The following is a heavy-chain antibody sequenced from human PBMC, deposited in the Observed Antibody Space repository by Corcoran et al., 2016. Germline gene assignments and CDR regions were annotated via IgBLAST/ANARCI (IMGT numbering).Heavy chain of an antibody. J-gene: IGHJ4*02. CDR3: ATEYRGYASYFDY. V-gene: IGHV3-43*01. D-gene: IGHD5-12*01. Sequence: EVQLVESGGAGVQPGGSLRLSCAASGFTFNNYTMHWVRQAPGKGLEWVVLIRWDGGRTYYADYVKGRFTISRDNSNNSLYLQMTSLRTDDTALYYCATEYRGYASYFDYWGQGSLFTVS. CDR2: IRWDGGRT. CDR1: GFTFNNYT.